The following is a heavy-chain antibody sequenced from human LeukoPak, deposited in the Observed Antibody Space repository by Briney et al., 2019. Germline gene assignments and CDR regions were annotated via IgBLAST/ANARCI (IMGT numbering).Heavy chain of an antibody. J-gene: IGHJ6*03. CDR2: MNPNSGNT. Sequence: ASVKVSCKASGYTFTSYGISWVRQATGQGLEWMGWMNPNSGNTGYAQKFQGRVTITRNTSISTAYMELSSLRSEDTAVYYCARGPLGYCSSTSCYSPYYYYYMDVWGKGTTVTVSS. D-gene: IGHD2-2*01. CDR3: ARGPLGYCSSTSCYSPYYYYYMDV. CDR1: GYTFTSYG. V-gene: IGHV1-8*03.